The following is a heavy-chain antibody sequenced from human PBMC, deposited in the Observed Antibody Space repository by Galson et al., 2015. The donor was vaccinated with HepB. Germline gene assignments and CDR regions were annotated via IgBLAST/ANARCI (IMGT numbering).Heavy chain of an antibody. D-gene: IGHD3-3*01. Sequence: SVKVSCKAAGYTFTGYYMHWVRQAPGQGLEWLGWIDPKSGGTNYAQKFQGRVTMTRDTSSSTSYMQLNSLKSDDTAVYYCASMTLTLWSASPQPLQYYYYGLDVWGQGTRVTVPS. CDR1: GYTFTGYY. CDR2: IDPKSGGT. CDR3: ASMTLTLWSASPQPLQYYYYGLDV. V-gene: IGHV1-2*02. J-gene: IGHJ6*02.